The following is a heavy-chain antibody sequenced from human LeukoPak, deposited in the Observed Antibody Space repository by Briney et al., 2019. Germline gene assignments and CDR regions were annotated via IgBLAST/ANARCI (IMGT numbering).Heavy chain of an antibody. CDR2: ISYDGSNK. Sequence: GGSLRLSCAASGFTFSSYAMHWVRQAPGKGLEWVAVISYDGSNKYYADSVKGRFTISRDNSKNTLYLQMNSLRAEDTAVYYCARAAYYYGSGSYFQLYFDHWGQGTLVTVSS. V-gene: IGHV3-30-3*01. D-gene: IGHD3-10*01. CDR3: ARAAYYYGSGSYFQLYFDH. J-gene: IGHJ4*02. CDR1: GFTFSSYA.